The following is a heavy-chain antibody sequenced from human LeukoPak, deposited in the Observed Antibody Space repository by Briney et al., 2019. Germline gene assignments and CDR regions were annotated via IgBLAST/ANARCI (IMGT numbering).Heavy chain of an antibody. J-gene: IGHJ4*02. V-gene: IGHV1-2*02. CDR1: GYTFTGYY. CDR3: ARDPTTGTKVFDY. CDR2: INPNSGGT. Sequence: ASVKVSCKASGYTFTGYYMHWVRQAPGQGLEWMGWINPNSGGTNYAQKFQGRVTMTRDTSISTDYMELSRLRSDDTAVYYCARDPTTGTKVFDYWGQGTLVTVSS. D-gene: IGHD1-1*01.